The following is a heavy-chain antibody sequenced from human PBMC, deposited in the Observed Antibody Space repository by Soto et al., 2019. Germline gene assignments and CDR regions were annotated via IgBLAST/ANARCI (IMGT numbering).Heavy chain of an antibody. CDR1: GWSLTSYW. J-gene: IGHJ5*02. Sequence: GESLPISCKGSGWSLTSYWIGWVRQMNGKGLEWMGIIYPGDSDTRYSPSFQGQVTISADKSISTAYLQWSSLKASDTAMYYCARLLITYYDILTGYSPANWFDPWGQGTLVTVSS. V-gene: IGHV5-51*01. D-gene: IGHD3-9*01. CDR3: ARLLITYYDILTGYSPANWFDP. CDR2: IYPGDSDT.